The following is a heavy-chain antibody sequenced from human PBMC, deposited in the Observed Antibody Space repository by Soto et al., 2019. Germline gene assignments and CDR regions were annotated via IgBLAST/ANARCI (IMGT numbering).Heavy chain of an antibody. CDR1: GFTFNNYA. V-gene: IGHV3-23*01. Sequence: EVQLLESGGGLVQPGGSLRLSCAASGFTFNNYAMSWVRQAPGKGLEWVSAISISGRSTYYAESVKGRFTISRDNSNNTLSLQMNSLRAEETAVYYCARGLKWELPLLFWGQGSLVTVSS. CDR3: ARGLKWELPLLF. D-gene: IGHD1-26*01. CDR2: ISISGRST. J-gene: IGHJ4*02.